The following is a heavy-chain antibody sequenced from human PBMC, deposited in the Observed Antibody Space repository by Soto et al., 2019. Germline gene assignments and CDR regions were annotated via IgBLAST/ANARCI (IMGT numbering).Heavy chain of an antibody. CDR3: AREVYKYYYDSSGYSEGIDY. CDR1: GYTFTSYA. CDR2: INTNTGNP. V-gene: IGHV7-4-1*01. J-gene: IGHJ4*02. Sequence: ASVKVSCKASGYTFTSYAMNWVRQAPGQGLEWMGWINTNTGNPTYAQGFTGRFVFSLDTSVSTAYLQICSLKAEDTAVYYCAREVYKYYYDSSGYSEGIDYWGQGTLVTVFS. D-gene: IGHD3-22*01.